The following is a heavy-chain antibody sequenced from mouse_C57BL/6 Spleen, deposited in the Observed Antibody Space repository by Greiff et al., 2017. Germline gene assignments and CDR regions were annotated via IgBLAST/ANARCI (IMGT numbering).Heavy chain of an antibody. CDR1: GYTFTSYW. CDR2: IYPGSGST. J-gene: IGHJ4*01. V-gene: IGHV1-55*01. Sequence: QVQLQQPGAELVKPGASVKMSCTASGYTFTSYWITWVKQRPGQGLEWIGDIYPGSGSTNYNEKFKSKATLTVDTSSSTAYMQLSSLTSEDSAVYYCARKDYGSSYSMDYWGQGTSVTVSS. D-gene: IGHD1-1*01. CDR3: ARKDYGSSYSMDY.